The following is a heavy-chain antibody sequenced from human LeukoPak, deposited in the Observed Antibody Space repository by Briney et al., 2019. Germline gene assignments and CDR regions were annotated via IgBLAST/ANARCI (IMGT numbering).Heavy chain of an antibody. CDR2: ISYDGSNK. V-gene: IGHV3-30*18. CDR3: ANIAVAGNFDY. Sequence: PGRSLRLSCAASGFTFSSYGMHWVRQAPGKGLEWVAVISYDGSNKYYADSVKGRFTISRDNSKNTLYLQMNSLRAEDTAVYYCANIAVAGNFDYWGQGTLVTVSS. D-gene: IGHD6-19*01. J-gene: IGHJ4*02. CDR1: GFTFSSYG.